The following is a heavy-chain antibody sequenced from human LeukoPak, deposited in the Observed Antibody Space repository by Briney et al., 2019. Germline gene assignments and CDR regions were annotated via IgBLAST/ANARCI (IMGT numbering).Heavy chain of an antibody. CDR3: ARGFVPTYYYDSSGPRAFDI. D-gene: IGHD3-22*01. Sequence: ASVKVSCKASGYTFTSYAMNWVRQAPGQGLEWMGWINTNTGNPTYAQGFTGRFVFSLDTSVSTAYLQISSLKAEDTAVYYCARGFVPTYYYDSSGPRAFDIWGQGTMVTVSS. J-gene: IGHJ3*02. V-gene: IGHV7-4-1*02. CDR1: GYTFTSYA. CDR2: INTNTGNP.